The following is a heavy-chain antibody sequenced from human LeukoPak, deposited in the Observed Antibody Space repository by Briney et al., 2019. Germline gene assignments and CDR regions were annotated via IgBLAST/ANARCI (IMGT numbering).Heavy chain of an antibody. D-gene: IGHD1-1*01. CDR1: GYTFTSYG. V-gene: IGHV1-18*01. CDR2: ISAYNGNT. J-gene: IGHJ6*03. CDR3: AKRGSGRQTLYYMDV. Sequence: ASVKVSCKASGYTFTSYGISWVRQAPGQGLEWMGWISAYNGNTNYAQKLQGRVTMTTDTSTSTAYMELRSLRSDDTAVYYCAKRGSGRQTLYYMDVWGKGTTVIVSS.